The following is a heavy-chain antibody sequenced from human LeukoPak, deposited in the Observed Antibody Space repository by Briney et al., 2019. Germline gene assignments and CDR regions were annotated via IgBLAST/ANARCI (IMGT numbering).Heavy chain of an antibody. D-gene: IGHD5-24*01. CDR2: ISYDGSNK. J-gene: IGHJ4*02. CDR3: AKWLQSGGYFDY. CDR1: GFTFSSYG. Sequence: GGSLRLSCAASGFTFSSYGMHWVRQAPGKGLEWVAVISYDGSNKYYADSVKGRFTTSRDNSKNTLYLQMNSLRAEDTAVYYCAKWLQSGGYFDYWGQGTLVTVSS. V-gene: IGHV3-30*18.